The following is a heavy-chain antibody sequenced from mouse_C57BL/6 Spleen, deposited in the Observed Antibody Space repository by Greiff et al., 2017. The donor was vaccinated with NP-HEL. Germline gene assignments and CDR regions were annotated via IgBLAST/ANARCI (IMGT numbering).Heavy chain of an antibody. CDR2: IDPSDSYT. D-gene: IGHD2-4*01. CDR3: ARGYYDYSTFSYYAMDY. Sequence: QVQLQQPGAELVRPGTSVKLSCKASGYTFTSYWMHWVKQRPGQGLEWIGVIDPSDSYTNYNQKFKGKATLTVDTSSSTAYMQHSSLTSEDSAVYYCARGYYDYSTFSYYAMDYWGQGTSVTVSS. CDR1: GYTFTSYW. J-gene: IGHJ4*01. V-gene: IGHV1-59*01.